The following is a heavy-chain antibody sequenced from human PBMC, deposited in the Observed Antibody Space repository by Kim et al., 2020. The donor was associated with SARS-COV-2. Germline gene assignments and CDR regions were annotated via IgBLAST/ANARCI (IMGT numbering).Heavy chain of an antibody. Sequence: KHSQKFQGRVTITRDPSASTAYMELSSLRSEDTAVYYCARDPLAAAAFMDVWGKGTTVTVSS. V-gene: IGHV1-3*01. D-gene: IGHD6-13*01. J-gene: IGHJ6*03. CDR3: ARDPLAAAAFMDV.